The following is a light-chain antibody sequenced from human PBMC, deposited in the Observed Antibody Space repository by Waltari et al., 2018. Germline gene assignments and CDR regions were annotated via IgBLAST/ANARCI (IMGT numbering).Light chain of an antibody. CDR3: QQYYSTPPT. V-gene: IGKV4-1*01. Sequence: DIVMTQSPDSLAVSLGERATINCKSSQSVLYSSNHQNYLAWYQQKPGQPPKLLIYWTSTRESGVPDRFSGSGSGTDFTLTISSLQAEDVAVYYCQQYYSTPPTFGGGTKVEIK. CDR2: WTS. J-gene: IGKJ4*01. CDR1: QSVLYSSNHQNY.